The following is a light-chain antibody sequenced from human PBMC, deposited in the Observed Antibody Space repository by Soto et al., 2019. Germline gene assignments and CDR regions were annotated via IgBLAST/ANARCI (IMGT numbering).Light chain of an antibody. CDR1: QSITSY. CDR3: QQSYPTPWT. Sequence: DIQMTQSPSSLSASVGDRVTITCRASQSITSYLNWYQQKPGKAPQLLIYAASSLQSGVPSRFSGSGSATDFTLTISSLQPEDFATYFCQQSYPTPWTFGPGTKVEVK. CDR2: AAS. V-gene: IGKV1-39*01. J-gene: IGKJ1*01.